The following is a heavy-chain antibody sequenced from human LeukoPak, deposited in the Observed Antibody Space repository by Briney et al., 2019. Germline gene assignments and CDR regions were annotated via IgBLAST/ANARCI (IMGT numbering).Heavy chain of an antibody. CDR2: IIPIFGTA. V-gene: IGHV1-69*13. Sequence: ASVKVSCKASGGTFSSYAISWVRQAPGQGLEWMGGIIPIFGTANYAQKFQGRVTITADESTSTAYMELSSLRSEDTAVYYCARGGRTAMVNSDAFDIWGQGTMVTVSS. J-gene: IGHJ3*02. CDR3: ARGGRTAMVNSDAFDI. D-gene: IGHD5-18*01. CDR1: GGTFSSYA.